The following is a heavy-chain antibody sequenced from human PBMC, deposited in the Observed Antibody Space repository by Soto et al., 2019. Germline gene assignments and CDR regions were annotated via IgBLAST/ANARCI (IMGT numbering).Heavy chain of an antibody. CDR3: ARASGSYYWYFDY. D-gene: IGHD1-26*01. J-gene: IGHJ4*02. Sequence: SETLSLTCAVYGGSFSGYYWSWIRQPPGKGLEWIGEINHSGSTNYNSSLKSRVTISVDTSKNQFSLKLSSVTAADTAVYYCARASGSYYWYFDYWGERNLVT. CDR1: GGSFSGYY. V-gene: IGHV4-34*01. CDR2: INHSGST.